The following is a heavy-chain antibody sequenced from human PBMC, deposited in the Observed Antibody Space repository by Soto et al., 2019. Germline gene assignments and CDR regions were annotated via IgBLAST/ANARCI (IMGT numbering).Heavy chain of an antibody. CDR3: TRDGRGLGRLSLFEY. Sequence: GGSLRLSCAASGFNVNSDYMNWVRQTPGKGLEWVASIYSGETTYYADSVRGRFTISSDKSKNTLYFQLSSLRIEDTAVYYCTRDGRGLGRLSLFEYWGQGVLVTAPQ. V-gene: IGHV3-53*01. J-gene: IGHJ4*02. D-gene: IGHD2-21*02. CDR1: GFNVNSDY. CDR2: IYSGETT.